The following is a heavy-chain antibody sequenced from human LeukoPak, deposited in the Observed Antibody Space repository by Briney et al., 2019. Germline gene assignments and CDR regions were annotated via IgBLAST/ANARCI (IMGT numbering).Heavy chain of an antibody. V-gene: IGHV3-30-3*01. CDR3: ARANPRGVVPAAIMVY. D-gene: IGHD2-2*01. CDR2: ISYDGSNK. CDR1: GFTFSSYA. J-gene: IGHJ4*02. Sequence: GGSLRLSCAASGFTFSSYAMHWVRQAPGKGLEWVADISYDGSNKYYADSVKGRFTISRDNSKNTLYLQMNSLRAEDTAVYYCARANPRGVVPAAIMVYWGQGTLVTVSS.